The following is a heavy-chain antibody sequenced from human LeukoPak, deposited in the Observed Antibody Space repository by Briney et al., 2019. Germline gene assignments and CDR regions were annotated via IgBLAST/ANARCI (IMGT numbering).Heavy chain of an antibody. CDR3: AKAWDYYDSSGEYYFDY. V-gene: IGHV3-11*04. J-gene: IGHJ4*02. CDR1: GFTFSDYY. D-gene: IGHD3-22*01. CDR2: ITSSGNAI. Sequence: GGSLRLSCAASGFTFSDYYMSWIRQAPGKGLEWVSYITSSGNAIYHADSVKGRFTISRDNSKNTLYLQMNSLRAEDTAVYYCAKAWDYYDSSGEYYFDYWGQGALVTVSS.